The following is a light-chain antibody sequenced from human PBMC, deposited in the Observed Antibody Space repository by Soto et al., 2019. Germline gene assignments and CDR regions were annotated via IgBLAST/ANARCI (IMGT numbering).Light chain of an antibody. V-gene: IGLV2-14*01. CDR1: NSDIGAYNY. CDR2: EVN. Sequence: QSVLTQPASVSGSPGQSITLSCTGTNSDIGAYNYVSWFQQHPGKAPKLIISEVNNRPSGVSNRFSGSKSGNAASLTISGLQAEDEADYYCGAWDDSLSGPAFGGGTKVTVL. CDR3: GAWDDSLSGPA. J-gene: IGLJ2*01.